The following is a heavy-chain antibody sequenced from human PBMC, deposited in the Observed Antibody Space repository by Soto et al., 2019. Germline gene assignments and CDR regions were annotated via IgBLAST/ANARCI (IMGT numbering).Heavy chain of an antibody. CDR1: GFTFSNAW. D-gene: IGHD6-6*01. CDR3: TTDSGYRRSSLYFDS. J-gene: IGHJ4*02. CDR2: IKSKTDGGTI. Sequence: EVQLVESGGGLVKPGGSLRLSCAASGFTFSNAWMTWVRQAPGKGLEWVGRIKSKTDGGTIDYAAPVKGRFTVSRDDSETTLYRQMNSLKTEDTALYYCTTDSGYRRSSLYFDSWGQGTQVTVSS. V-gene: IGHV3-15*01.